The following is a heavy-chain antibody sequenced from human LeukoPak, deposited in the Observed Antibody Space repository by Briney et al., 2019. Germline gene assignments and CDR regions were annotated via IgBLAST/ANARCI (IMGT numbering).Heavy chain of an antibody. Sequence: ASETLSLTCAVYGGSFSGYYWSWIRQPPGKGLEWIGEINHSGSTNYNPSLKSGVTISGDTSKNQFSLKLSSVTAADTAVYYCARGGTYYDYVWGSYRGYYFDYWGQGTLVTVSS. J-gene: IGHJ4*02. CDR3: ARGGTYYDYVWGSYRGYYFDY. CDR2: INHSGST. V-gene: IGHV4-34*01. CDR1: GGSFSGYY. D-gene: IGHD3-16*01.